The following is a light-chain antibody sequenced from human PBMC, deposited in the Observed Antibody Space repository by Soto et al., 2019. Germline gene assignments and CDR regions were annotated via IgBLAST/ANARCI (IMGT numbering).Light chain of an antibody. CDR2: DAS. Sequence: EIVLTQSPATLSLSPGERATLSCRASQSVSSYLAWYQQKPGQAPRLLIYDASNSATGIPARFSGSGSGTEFTLTIRSLEHEDFAVYYCQQRSNWPPYTFGQGTKLEIK. J-gene: IGKJ2*01. V-gene: IGKV3-11*01. CDR1: QSVSSY. CDR3: QQRSNWPPYT.